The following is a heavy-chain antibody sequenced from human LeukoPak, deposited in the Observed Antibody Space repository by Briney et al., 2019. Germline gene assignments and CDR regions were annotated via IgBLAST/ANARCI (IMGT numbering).Heavy chain of an antibody. J-gene: IGHJ3*02. CDR3: ARRWIQLWPAGPFAFDI. Sequence: PSETLSLTCTVSGGSISSYYWSWIRQPPGKGLEWIGYIYYSGSTNYNPSLKSRVTISVDTSKNQFSLKLSSVTAADTAVYYCARRWIQLWPAGPFAFDIWGQGTMVTVSS. CDR2: IYYSGST. V-gene: IGHV4-59*08. D-gene: IGHD5-18*01. CDR1: GGSISSYY.